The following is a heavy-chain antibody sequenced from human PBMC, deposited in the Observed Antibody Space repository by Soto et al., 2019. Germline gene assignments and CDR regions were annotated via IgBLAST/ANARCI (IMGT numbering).Heavy chain of an antibody. Sequence: VASVKVSCKASGGTFSSYAISWVRQAPGQGLEWMGGIIPIFGTANYAQKFQGRVTITADESTSTAYMELSSLRSEDTAVYYCARASDRGYCSGGSCYSFYYYYYGMDVWGQGTTVTVSS. J-gene: IGHJ6*02. CDR3: ARASDRGYCSGGSCYSFYYYYYGMDV. CDR2: IIPIFGTA. CDR1: GGTFSSYA. V-gene: IGHV1-69*13. D-gene: IGHD2-15*01.